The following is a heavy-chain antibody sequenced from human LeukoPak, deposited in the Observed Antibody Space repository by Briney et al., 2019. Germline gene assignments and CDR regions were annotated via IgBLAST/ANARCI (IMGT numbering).Heavy chain of an antibody. CDR2: IYYSGST. CDR1: GGSISSSSYY. D-gene: IGHD3-10*01. V-gene: IGHV4-39*01. CDR3: AYGVRGVIIPHNWFDP. Sequence: SETLSLTCTVSGGSISSSSYYWGWIRQPPGKGLEWIGSIYYSGSTYCNPSLKSRVTISVDTSKNQFSLKLSSVTAADTAVYYCAYGVRGVIIPHNWFDPWGQGTLVTVSS. J-gene: IGHJ5*02.